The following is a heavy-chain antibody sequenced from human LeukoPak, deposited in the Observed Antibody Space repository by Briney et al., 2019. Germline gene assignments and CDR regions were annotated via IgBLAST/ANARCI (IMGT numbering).Heavy chain of an antibody. V-gene: IGHV3-15*01. CDR3: TTSPEGYCSITSCFDY. D-gene: IGHD2-2*01. J-gene: IGHJ4*02. CDR2: IKSKTDGGTT. CDR1: GFTFSNAW. Sequence: GGSLRPSCAASGFTFSNAWMSWVRQAPGKGLEWVGRIKSKTDGGTTDYAAPVKGRFTISRDDSKNTLYLQMNSLKTEDTAAYYCTTSPEGYCSITSCFDYWGQGTLVTVSS.